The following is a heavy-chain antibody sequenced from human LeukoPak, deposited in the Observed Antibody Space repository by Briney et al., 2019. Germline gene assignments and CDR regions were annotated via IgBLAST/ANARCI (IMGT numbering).Heavy chain of an antibody. CDR1: GGSFSGYY. D-gene: IGHD6-13*01. J-gene: IGHJ6*02. CDR2: INHSGST. V-gene: IGHV4-34*01. CDR3: ARGRGGSSRPLYYYGMDV. Sequence: SETLSLTCAVYGGSFSGYYWSWIRQPPGKGLEWIGEINHSGSTNYNPSLKSRVTISVDTSKNQFSLKLSSVTAADTAVYYCARGRGGSSRPLYYYGMDVWGQGTTVTVSS.